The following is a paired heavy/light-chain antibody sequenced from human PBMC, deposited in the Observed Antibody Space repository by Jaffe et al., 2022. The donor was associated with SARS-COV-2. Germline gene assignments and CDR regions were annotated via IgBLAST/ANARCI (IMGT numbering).Heavy chain of an antibody. CDR2: INGYNGNT. Sequence: QVQVVQSGAEVKEPGASVKVSCKASGYTFTSYGITWVRQAPGQGLEWMGWINGYNGNTNYAQKLQGRVTVTTDTSTSTAYMELRSLRSDDTAVYYCARGRTDGSSHFCDYWGQGTLVTVSS. CDR3: ARGRTDGSSHFCDY. D-gene: IGHD2-8*01. J-gene: IGHJ4*02. V-gene: IGHV1-18*01. CDR1: GYTFTSYG.
Light chain of an antibody. Sequence: QSVLTQPPSVSGAPGQRVTISCTGNNSNIGAGYDVHWYQQLPGTAPKLLIYGNNNRPSGVPDRFSGSKSGTSASLAISGLQAEDEADYYCQSYDSSLSGWVFGGGTKLTVL. CDR3: QSYDSSLSGWV. J-gene: IGLJ3*02. CDR1: NSNIGAGYD. V-gene: IGLV1-40*01. CDR2: GNN.